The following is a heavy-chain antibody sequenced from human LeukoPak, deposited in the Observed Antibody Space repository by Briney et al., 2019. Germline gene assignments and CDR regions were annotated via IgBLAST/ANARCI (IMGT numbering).Heavy chain of an antibody. CDR1: GFTFSSYA. V-gene: IGHV3-23*01. Sequence: PGGSLRLSCAASGFTFSSYAMSWVRQAPGKGLEWVSAISGSGGSTYYADSVKGRFTISRDNSKNTLYLQMNSLRAEDTAVYYCAKDGAIQIAVAGKGDDYWGQGTLVTVSS. D-gene: IGHD6-19*01. CDR2: ISGSGGST. J-gene: IGHJ4*02. CDR3: AKDGAIQIAVAGKGDDY.